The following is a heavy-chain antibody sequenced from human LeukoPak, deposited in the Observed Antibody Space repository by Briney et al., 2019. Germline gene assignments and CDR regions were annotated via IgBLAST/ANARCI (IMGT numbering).Heavy chain of an antibody. J-gene: IGHJ4*02. CDR3: AKGSQIVGATDFDY. V-gene: IGHV3-23*01. CDR2: ISGSGGGT. Sequence: GGSLRLSCAASGFTFSVYAMTWVRQAPGKGLQWVSGISGSGGGTYYADFVKGRFTISRDNSKNTLYLQMNSLRAEDTALYYCAKGSQIVGATDFDYWGQGTLVTVSS. CDR1: GFTFSVYA. D-gene: IGHD1-26*01.